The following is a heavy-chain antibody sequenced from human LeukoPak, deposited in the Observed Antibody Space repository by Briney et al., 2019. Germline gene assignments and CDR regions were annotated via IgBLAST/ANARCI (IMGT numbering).Heavy chain of an antibody. J-gene: IGHJ4*02. CDR3: AKGALITMIVVVSEFDY. CDR2: IKLDGSEE. V-gene: IGHV3-7*03. CDR1: GFSLSNYW. D-gene: IGHD3-22*01. Sequence: GGSLRLSCAASGFSLSNYWMSWVRQAPGKGLEWVAKIKLDGSEEYYVDSVKGRFTISRDNAKNSVYLQMNSLRAEDTAVYYCAKGALITMIVVVSEFDYWGQGTLVTVSS.